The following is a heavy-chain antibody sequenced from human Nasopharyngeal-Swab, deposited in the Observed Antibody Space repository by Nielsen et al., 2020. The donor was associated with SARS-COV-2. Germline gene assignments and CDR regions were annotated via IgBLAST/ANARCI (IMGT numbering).Heavy chain of an antibody. J-gene: IGHJ6*03. V-gene: IGHV3-43*02. CDR3: AKDIFRATNSRAPVTTIAYYMDV. CDR1: GFTFDDYA. D-gene: IGHD1-26*01. Sequence: GGSLRLSCAASGFTFDDYAMHWVRQAPGKGLEWFSLISGDGGSTYYADSVKGRFTISRDNSKNSLYLQMNSLRTEDTALYYCAKDIFRATNSRAPVTTIAYYMDVWGKGTTVTVSS. CDR2: ISGDGGST.